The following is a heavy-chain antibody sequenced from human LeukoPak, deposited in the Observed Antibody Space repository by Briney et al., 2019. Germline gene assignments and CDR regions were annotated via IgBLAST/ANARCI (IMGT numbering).Heavy chain of an antibody. CDR1: GYSISTSYY. CDR2: IYHSGNT. J-gene: IGHJ6*03. CDR3: ARERGSHFGEPHYYYMDV. Sequence: SETLSLTCTVSGYSISTSYYWGWIRQPPGKGLEWIGSIYHSGNTYYNPSLKSRVTISVDTSKNQFSLQLSSVTAADTAVYYCARERGSHFGEPHYYYMDVWGKGTTVTVSS. V-gene: IGHV4-38-2*02. D-gene: IGHD3-10*01.